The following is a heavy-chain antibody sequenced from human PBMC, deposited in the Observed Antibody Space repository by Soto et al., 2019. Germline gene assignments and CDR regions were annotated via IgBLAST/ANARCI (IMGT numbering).Heavy chain of an antibody. CDR2: ISGSGGST. CDR3: AMMSALLLDY. CDR1: GFTFSSYA. V-gene: IGHV3-23*01. Sequence: GGSLRLSCAASGFTFSSYAMSWVRQAPGKGLEWVSAISGSGGSTYYADSMKGRFTISRDNSKNTLYLQMNSLRAEDTAVYYCAMMSALLLDYWGQGTLVTVSS. J-gene: IGHJ4*02. D-gene: IGHD3-16*01.